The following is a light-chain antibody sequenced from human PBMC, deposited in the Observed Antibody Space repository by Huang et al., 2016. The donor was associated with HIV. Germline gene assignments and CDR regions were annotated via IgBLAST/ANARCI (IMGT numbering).Light chain of an antibody. CDR2: AAY. CDR3: QQTNNFPLT. CDR1: QGVSSW. V-gene: IGKV1D-12*01. J-gene: IGKJ4*01. Sequence: DIQMTQSPSSVSASVGDRVTITCRASQGVSSWLAWYQQQPGKAPKLLIYAAYSLHSGVPSRVSGSGSGTDFTLSINSLQPEDFATYYCQQTNNFPLTFGGGTKVEIK.